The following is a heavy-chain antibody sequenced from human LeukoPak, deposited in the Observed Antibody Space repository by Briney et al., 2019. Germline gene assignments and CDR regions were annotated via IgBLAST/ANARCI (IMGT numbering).Heavy chain of an antibody. J-gene: IGHJ6*03. CDR3: ARGNPGGYYYYMDV. CDR1: GYTFTSYD. CDR2: MNPNSGNT. Sequence: ASVKVSCKASGYTFTSYDINWVRQATGQGLEWMGWMNPNSGNTGYAQKFQGRVTMTRSTSISTAYMELSSLRSEDTAVYYCARGNPGGYYYYMDVWGKGTTVTVSS. D-gene: IGHD1-14*01. V-gene: IGHV1-8*01.